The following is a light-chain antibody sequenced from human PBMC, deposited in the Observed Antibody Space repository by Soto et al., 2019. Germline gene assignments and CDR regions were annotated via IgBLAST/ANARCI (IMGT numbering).Light chain of an antibody. J-gene: IGLJ2*01. Sequence: SYELTQPLSESVALGQTARISCGGNNIGSKNVHWYQQKPGQAPVLVIYNDNSRPSGIPERFSGSNSGSSATLTISRAQAGDEADYYCQVWDTSAALIGGGTNLTVL. CDR3: QVWDTSAAL. V-gene: IGLV3-9*01. CDR1: NIGSKN. CDR2: NDN.